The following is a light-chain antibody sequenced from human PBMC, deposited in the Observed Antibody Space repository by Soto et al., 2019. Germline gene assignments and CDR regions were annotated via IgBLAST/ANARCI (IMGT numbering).Light chain of an antibody. Sequence: DIVMTQSPLSLPVTPGEPASISCRSSQSLLHSNGYTYLDWYLQKPGQSPQLLIYLGSNRASGVPDRFSGSGSGTDFTLKISRVEAEDVGVYYCMQALQTFFGQGTKLEIK. CDR3: MQALQTF. V-gene: IGKV2-28*01. CDR1: QSLLHSNGYTY. J-gene: IGKJ2*01. CDR2: LGS.